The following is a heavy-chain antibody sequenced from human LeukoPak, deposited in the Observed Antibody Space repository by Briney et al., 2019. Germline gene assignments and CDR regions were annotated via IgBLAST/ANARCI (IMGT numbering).Heavy chain of an antibody. Sequence: GGSLRLSCAASGFTFSSYVMHWVRQAPGKGLEWVAVIWYDGSNKYYADSVKGRFTISRDNSKNTLYLQMNSLRAEDTAVYYCARDARNYDFWSGPPRGLDYWGQGTLVTVSS. CDR3: ARDARNYDFWSGPPRGLDY. D-gene: IGHD3-3*01. J-gene: IGHJ4*02. CDR1: GFTFSSYV. V-gene: IGHV3-33*01. CDR2: IWYDGSNK.